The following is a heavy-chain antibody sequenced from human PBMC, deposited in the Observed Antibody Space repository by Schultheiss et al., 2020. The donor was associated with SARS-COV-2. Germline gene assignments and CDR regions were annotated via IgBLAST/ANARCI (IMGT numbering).Heavy chain of an antibody. CDR1: GGSISPYY. Sequence: SETLSLTCTVSGGSISPYYWSWIRQPPGKGLEWIGSIYYSGSTYYNPSLKSRVTISVDTSKNQFSLKLSSVTAADTAVYYCARHTYYYDSSGDNDAFDIWGQGTMVTVSS. V-gene: IGHV4-59*05. D-gene: IGHD3-22*01. J-gene: IGHJ3*02. CDR2: IYYSGST. CDR3: ARHTYYYDSSGDNDAFDI.